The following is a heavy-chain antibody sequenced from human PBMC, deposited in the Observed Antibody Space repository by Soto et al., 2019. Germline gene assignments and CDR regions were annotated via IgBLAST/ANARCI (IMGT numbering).Heavy chain of an antibody. Sequence: GGSLRLSCAASGFTFSSYAMHWVRQAPGKGLEWVAVISYDGSNKYYADSVKGRFTISRDNSKNTLYLQMNSLRAEDTAVYYCARDVRGVVSVSTGYFASPRFDPWGQGTLVTVSS. J-gene: IGHJ5*02. D-gene: IGHD3-9*01. CDR2: ISYDGSNK. CDR1: GFTFSSYA. V-gene: IGHV3-30-3*01. CDR3: ARDVRGVVSVSTGYFASPRFDP.